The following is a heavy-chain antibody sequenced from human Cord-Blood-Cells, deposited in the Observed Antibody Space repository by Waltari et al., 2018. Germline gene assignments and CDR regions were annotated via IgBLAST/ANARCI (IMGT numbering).Heavy chain of an antibody. J-gene: IGHJ4*02. V-gene: IGHV5-51*01. Sequence: EVQLVQSGAEVKKPGESLKISCKGSGYSFTSYWIGWVRQRPGKGLEWKGIIEPGDSDTGSSPSFQGQVTIAADKSISTAYLQWSSLKASDTAMYYCATTLLRQEGYPLDYWGQGTLVTVSS. CDR2: IEPGDSDT. CDR1: GYSFTSYW. D-gene: IGHD5-12*01. CDR3: ATTLLRQEGYPLDY.